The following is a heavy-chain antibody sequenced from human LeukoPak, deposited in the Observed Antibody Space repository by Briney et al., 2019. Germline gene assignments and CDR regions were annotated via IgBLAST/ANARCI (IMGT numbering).Heavy chain of an antibody. CDR2: INHSGST. CDR1: GVSFSGYY. V-gene: IGHV4-34*01. Sequence: PSETLSLTCAVYGVSFSGYYWSWIRQPPGKGLEWIGEINHSGSTNYNPSLKSRVTISVDTSKNQFSLKLSSVTAADTAVYYCARGGIAVAGRLFDYWGQGTLVTVSS. J-gene: IGHJ4*02. D-gene: IGHD6-19*01. CDR3: ARGGIAVAGRLFDY.